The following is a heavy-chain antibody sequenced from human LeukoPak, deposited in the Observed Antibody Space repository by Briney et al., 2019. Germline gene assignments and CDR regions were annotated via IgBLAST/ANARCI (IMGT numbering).Heavy chain of an antibody. V-gene: IGHV4-34*01. CDR2: INHSGST. Sequence: SETLSLTCAVYGGSFSGYYWSWIRQPPGKGLEWIGEINHSGSTNYNPSLKSRVTISVDTSKNQFSLKPSSVTAADTAVYYCSLRYFDWLLFPYWGQGTLVTVSS. CDR3: SLRYFDWLLFPY. D-gene: IGHD3-9*01. J-gene: IGHJ4*02. CDR1: GGSFSGYY.